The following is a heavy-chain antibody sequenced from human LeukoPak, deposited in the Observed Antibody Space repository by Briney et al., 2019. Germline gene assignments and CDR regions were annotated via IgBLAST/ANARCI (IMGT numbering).Heavy chain of an antibody. V-gene: IGHV3-23*01. CDR1: GFTFSSYA. Sequence: GGSLRLSCAASGFTFSSYAMSWVPPAPGEGLEWVSALSGSGGSTYYADHVKGRFTISRDNSKNTLYLQMNSLRAEDTAVYYCAKSPYYYDSSGLNWFDSWGQRALVTVSS. CDR3: AKSPYYYDSSGLNWFDS. CDR2: LSGSGGST. D-gene: IGHD3-22*01. J-gene: IGHJ5*01.